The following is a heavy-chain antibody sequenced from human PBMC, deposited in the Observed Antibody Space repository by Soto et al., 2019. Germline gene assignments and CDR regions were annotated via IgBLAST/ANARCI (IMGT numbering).Heavy chain of an antibody. CDR3: ARATGSLSGYCSSTSCHRGWFDP. Sequence: SVKVSCKASGGTFSSYAISWVRQAPGHGLAWMGGIIPIFGTANYAQKFQGRVTITADESTSTAYMELSSLRSEDTAVYYCARATGSLSGYCSSTSCHRGWFDPWGQGTLVTVSS. V-gene: IGHV1-69*13. CDR2: IIPIFGTA. D-gene: IGHD2-2*01. CDR1: GGTFSSYA. J-gene: IGHJ5*02.